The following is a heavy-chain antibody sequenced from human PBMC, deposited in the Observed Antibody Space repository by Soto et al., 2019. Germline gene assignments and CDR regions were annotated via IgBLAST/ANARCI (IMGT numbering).Heavy chain of an antibody. CDR2: IIPIFGTA. Sequence: QVQLVQSGAEVKKPGSSVKVSCKASGGTFSSYAISWVRQAPGQGLEWMGGIIPIFGTADYAQKFQGRVTIPAXKXTXTSXMERSSLSSEDTAVYYCASHSGSSPEGRYYYGMDVWGQGTTVTVSS. V-gene: IGHV1-69*14. D-gene: IGHD1-26*01. CDR3: ASHSGSSPEGRYYYGMDV. J-gene: IGHJ6*02. CDR1: GGTFSSYA.